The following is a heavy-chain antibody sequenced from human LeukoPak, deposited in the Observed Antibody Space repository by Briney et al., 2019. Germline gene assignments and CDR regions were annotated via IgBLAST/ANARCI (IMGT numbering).Heavy chain of an antibody. CDR2: ISGSGDST. CDR3: AKGGSYYDSSGYSYFAY. J-gene: IGHJ4*02. Sequence: GGSLRLSCAASGFNFNIYAFSWVRQAPGKGLEWVSGISGSGDSTNYADSVKGRFTVSRDNSKNTVYLQMNCLRAEDTAVYYCAKGGSYYDSSGYSYFAYWGQGTLVTVSS. D-gene: IGHD3-22*01. V-gene: IGHV3-23*01. CDR1: GFNFNIYA.